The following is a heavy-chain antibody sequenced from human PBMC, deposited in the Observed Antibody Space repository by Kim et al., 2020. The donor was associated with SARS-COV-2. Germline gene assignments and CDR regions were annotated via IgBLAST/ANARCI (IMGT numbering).Heavy chain of an antibody. CDR1: GGAIRGYY. CDR2: VYHTGNT. J-gene: IGHJ5*02. D-gene: IGHD1-26*01. CDR3: ASTGVGAVGLFDP. Sequence: SETLSLTCSVSGGAIRGYYLTWIRQPPGKRLEWIGYVYHTGNTNYNPSLMGRVTISLDTSKRQFSLMLTSVTAADTAVYYCASTGVGAVGLFDPWGQGTMVSVSS. V-gene: IGHV4-59*01.